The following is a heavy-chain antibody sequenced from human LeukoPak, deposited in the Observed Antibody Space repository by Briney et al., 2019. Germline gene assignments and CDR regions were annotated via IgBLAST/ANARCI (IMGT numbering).Heavy chain of an antibody. V-gene: IGHV4-4*07. CDR1: GGSISSYY. CDR3: SRAFTTSWSDKLPDHFDY. J-gene: IGHJ4*02. D-gene: IGHD2-2*01. Sequence: SETLSLTCTVSGGSISSYYWSWIRQPAGKGLEWIGRIYTSGSTNYNPSLKSRVTMSVDTSKNQFSLKLSSVTAADTAVYYCSRAFTTSWSDKLPDHFDYWGQGTLVTVSS. CDR2: IYTSGST.